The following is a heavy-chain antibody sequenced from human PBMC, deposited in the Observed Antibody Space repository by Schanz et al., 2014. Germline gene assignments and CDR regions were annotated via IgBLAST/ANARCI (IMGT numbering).Heavy chain of an antibody. J-gene: IGHJ4*02. CDR1: GFTFENYA. CDR2: ISGSGGST. D-gene: IGHD3-10*01. CDR3: ARIGGSVFDY. Sequence: EVQLVESGGGLIQPGGSLRLSCTASGFTFENYALTWVRQVPGKGLEWVSAISGSGGSTYYADSVKGRFTISRDNSKNTRYLQMNSLRAEDTAVYYCARIGGSVFDYWAQGTRVTVSS. V-gene: IGHV3-23*04.